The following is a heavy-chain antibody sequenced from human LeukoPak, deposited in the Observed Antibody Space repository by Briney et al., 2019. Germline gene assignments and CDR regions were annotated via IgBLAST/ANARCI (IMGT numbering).Heavy chain of an antibody. D-gene: IGHD3-3*01. V-gene: IGHV3-64*01. CDR1: GFTFDNYA. Sequence: GGSLRLSCAASGFTFDNYALHWVRQAPGKGLEYVSGISSTGGSTTSANTVKDRFTISRDNSKNTLYLQMNSLRAEDTAVYYCAKDGLRFWSGYYLDYWGQGTLVTVSS. J-gene: IGHJ4*02. CDR2: ISSTGGST. CDR3: AKDGLRFWSGYYLDY.